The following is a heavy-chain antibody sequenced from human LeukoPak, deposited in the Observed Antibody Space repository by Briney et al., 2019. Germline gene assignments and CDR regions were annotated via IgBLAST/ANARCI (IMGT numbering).Heavy chain of an antibody. Sequence: GASVKVSCKASGYTFTSYGISWVRQAPGQGLEWMGWISAYNGNTNYAQKLQGRVTMTTDTSTSTAYMELRSLRSDDTAVYYCARAGDCDYVWGSYRHLDYWGQGTLVTVSS. J-gene: IGHJ4*02. V-gene: IGHV1-18*01. CDR2: ISAYNGNT. D-gene: IGHD3-16*02. CDR1: GYTFTSYG. CDR3: ARAGDCDYVWGSYRHLDY.